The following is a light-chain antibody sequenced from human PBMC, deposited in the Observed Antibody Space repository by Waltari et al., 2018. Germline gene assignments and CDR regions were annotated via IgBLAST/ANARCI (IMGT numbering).Light chain of an antibody. J-gene: IGLJ1*01. CDR3: YSLTTSSTRG. CDR2: DVH. CDR1: SSDVGHYDY. V-gene: IGLV2-14*03. Sequence: QSALTQPASVSGSPGQSITISCTGTSSDVGHYDYVSWFQHHPRNAPKLMIYDVHHRPSGVSPRSPGSTSGDTATLTSSGLQAEDEADYDCYSLTTSSTRGFGTGTKVTVL.